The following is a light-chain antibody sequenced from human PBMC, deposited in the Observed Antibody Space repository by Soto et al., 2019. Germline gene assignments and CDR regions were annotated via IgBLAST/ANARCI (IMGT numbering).Light chain of an antibody. Sequence: QSVLTQPASVSGSPGQSITISCTGSSSDIGAYNYVSWFQQYPGKAPKPIISEVSNRPSGVSNRFSGSKSGTAASLTISGLQTEDEADYFCFSFTTDWTHVFGTGTKVT. V-gene: IGLV2-14*01. CDR2: EVS. J-gene: IGLJ1*01. CDR1: SSDIGAYNY. CDR3: FSFTTDWTHV.